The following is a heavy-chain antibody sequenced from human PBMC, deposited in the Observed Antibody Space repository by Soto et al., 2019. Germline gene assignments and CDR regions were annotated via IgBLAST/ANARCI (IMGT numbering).Heavy chain of an antibody. D-gene: IGHD2-2*01. CDR1: GFTFSSYG. CDR3: AILMGCSSTSCPYGMDV. Sequence: PGGSLRLSCAASGFTFSSYGMHWVRQAPGKGLEWVAVISYDGSNKYYADSVKGRFTISRDNSEDTLYLQMNSLRAEDTAVYYCAILMGCSSTSCPYGMDVWGQGTTVTVSS. V-gene: IGHV3-30*03. CDR2: ISYDGSNK. J-gene: IGHJ6*02.